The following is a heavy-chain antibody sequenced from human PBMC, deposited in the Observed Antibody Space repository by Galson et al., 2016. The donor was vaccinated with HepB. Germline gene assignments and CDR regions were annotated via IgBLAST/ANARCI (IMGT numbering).Heavy chain of an antibody. CDR3: ARSACSGGACYSFWYFDL. D-gene: IGHD2-15*01. J-gene: IGHJ2*01. CDR2: IYPGDSDT. Sequence: QSGAEVKKPGESLKISCTTSGYKFTGKWIGWVRQKPGKGLEWMGIIYPGDSDTRYSPSFQGQVTISADKATNTAHLQWSSLEASDTATYYCARSACSGGACYSFWYFDLGGRGTPVTVSS. CDR1: GYKFTGKW. V-gene: IGHV5-51*01.